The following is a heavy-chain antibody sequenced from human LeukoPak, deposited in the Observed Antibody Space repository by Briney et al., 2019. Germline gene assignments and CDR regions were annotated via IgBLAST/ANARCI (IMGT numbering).Heavy chain of an antibody. CDR3: ARRAGGYSHPYDY. Sequence: PGGSLRLSCVGDGFTFSSYEMNWVRQAPGKGLEWVSYISSSGSPIYYADSVKGRFTISRDNAKNSLYLQMNSLRAEDTAVYYCARRAGGYSHPYDYWGQGTLVTVSS. J-gene: IGHJ4*02. D-gene: IGHD4-23*01. CDR1: GFTFSSYE. V-gene: IGHV3-48*03. CDR2: ISSSGSPI.